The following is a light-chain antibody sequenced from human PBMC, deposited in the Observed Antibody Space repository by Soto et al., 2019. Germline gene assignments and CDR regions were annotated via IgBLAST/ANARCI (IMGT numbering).Light chain of an antibody. CDR3: AAWDDSLSGPV. Sequence: QSVLTQPPSASGTPGQRVIISCSGSSPNIGSNYVHWYQQLPGTAPKLLIYSSDQRPSGVPDRISDSKSDTSASLAISGLRFEDEADYYCAAWDDSLSGPVFGGGTKLTVL. J-gene: IGLJ2*01. CDR1: SPNIGSNY. V-gene: IGLV1-47*02. CDR2: SSD.